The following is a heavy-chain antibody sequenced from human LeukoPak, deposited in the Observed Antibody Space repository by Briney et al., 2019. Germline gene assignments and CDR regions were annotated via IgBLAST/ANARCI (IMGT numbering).Heavy chain of an antibody. D-gene: IGHD6-13*01. Sequence: GGSLRLSCAASGFTFSSYAMSWVRQAPGKGLEWVSAISGSGGSTYYADSVKGRFTISRDNSKNTLYLQMNSLRAEDTAVYYCARRWNSSSWFNWFDPWGQGTLVTVSS. J-gene: IGHJ5*02. CDR3: ARRWNSSSWFNWFDP. CDR1: GFTFSSYA. CDR2: ISGSGGST. V-gene: IGHV3-23*01.